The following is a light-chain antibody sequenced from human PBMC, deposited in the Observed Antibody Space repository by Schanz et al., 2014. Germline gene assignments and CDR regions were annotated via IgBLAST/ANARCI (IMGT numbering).Light chain of an antibody. J-gene: IGLJ1*01. CDR3: AAWDDSLNGFYV. Sequence: QSVLTQPPSVSGTPGQLVTIPCSGSSSNIGSNNVNWYRQLPGTAPKLLIYRNIQRPSGVPDRFSASKSGTSASLAISGLQSEDEADYYCAAWDDSLNGFYVFGTGTKVTVL. CDR1: SSNIGSNN. V-gene: IGLV1-44*01. CDR2: RNI.